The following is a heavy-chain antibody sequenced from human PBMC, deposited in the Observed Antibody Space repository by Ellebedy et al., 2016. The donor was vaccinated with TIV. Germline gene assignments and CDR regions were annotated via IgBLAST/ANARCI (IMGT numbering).Heavy chain of an antibody. CDR3: ARDLDSSWKWGGILDY. CDR2: LDPSGDRI. J-gene: IGHJ4*02. Sequence: AASVKVSCKASGYTFTTYYIHWVRQAPGQGLEWMGILDPSGDRITYAQKFQGRVSLTRDTSTSTVYMHLSSLTSEDTAVYYCARDLDSSWKWGGILDYWGQGTLVIVSS. D-gene: IGHD6-13*01. CDR1: GYTFTTYY. V-gene: IGHV1-46*01.